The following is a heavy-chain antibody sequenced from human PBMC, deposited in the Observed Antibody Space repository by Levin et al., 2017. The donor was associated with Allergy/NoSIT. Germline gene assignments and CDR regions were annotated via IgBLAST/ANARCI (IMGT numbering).Heavy chain of an antibody. CDR2: TYYRSKWYN. D-gene: IGHD2-21*01. V-gene: IGHV6-1*01. J-gene: IGHJ6*03. CDR1: GDSVSSNSAA. Sequence: SETLSLTCAISGDSVSSNSAAWNWIRQSPSRGLEWLGRTYYRSKWYNDYAVSVKSRITINPDTSKNQFSLQLNSVTPEDTAVYYCARDSSYAGVNVPYYYYMDVWGKGTTVTVSS. CDR3: ARDSSYAGVNVPYYYYMDV.